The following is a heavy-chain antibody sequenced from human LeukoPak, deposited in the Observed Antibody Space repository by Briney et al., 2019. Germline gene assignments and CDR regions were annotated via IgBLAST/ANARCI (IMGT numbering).Heavy chain of an antibody. J-gene: IGHJ6*02. CDR3: ARQPGYYGSGSYYYYYYGMDV. V-gene: IGHV4-59*08. D-gene: IGHD3-10*01. CDR1: GGSISSYY. CDR2: IYYSGST. Sequence: SETLSLTCTVSGGSISSYYWSWIRQPPGKGLEWIGYIYYSGSTNYNPSLKSRVTISVDTSKNQFSLKLSSVTAADTAVYYRARQPGYYGSGSYYYYYYGMDVWGQGTTVTVSS.